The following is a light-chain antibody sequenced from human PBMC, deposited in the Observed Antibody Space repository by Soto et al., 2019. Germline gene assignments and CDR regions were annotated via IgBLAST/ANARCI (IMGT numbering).Light chain of an antibody. CDR1: QSISSY. Sequence: DIQMTQSPSSLSACVGDRVTITCRASQSISSYLNWYQQKPGKAPKLLIYAASSLQSGVPSRFSGSGSGTDFTLTISSLQPEDFATYYCLQHNSYPRTFGQGTKVDI. CDR2: AAS. CDR3: LQHNSYPRT. V-gene: IGKV1-39*01. J-gene: IGKJ1*01.